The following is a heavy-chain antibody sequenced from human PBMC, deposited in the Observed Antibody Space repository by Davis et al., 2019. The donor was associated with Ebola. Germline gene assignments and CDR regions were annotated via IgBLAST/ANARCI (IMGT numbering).Heavy chain of an antibody. Sequence: PGGSLRLSCTGSGYSFTSYSIGWVRQMPGKGLEWMGIIYPGESDTSYSPSFQGQVTISADKSNSTAYLQWSSLKASDTAMYYCARQASNYPPWLSTFDYWGQGTLVTVSS. J-gene: IGHJ4*02. D-gene: IGHD4-11*01. V-gene: IGHV5-51*01. CDR1: GYSFTSYS. CDR3: ARQASNYPPWLSTFDY. CDR2: IYPGESDT.